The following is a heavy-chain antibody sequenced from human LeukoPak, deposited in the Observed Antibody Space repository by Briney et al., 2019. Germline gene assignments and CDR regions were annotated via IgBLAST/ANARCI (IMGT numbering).Heavy chain of an antibody. V-gene: IGHV3-30-3*01. CDR3: DPHDSSSPF. Sequence: PGGSLRLSCAASGFTFSSYAMHWVRQAPGKGLEWVAFISSDGSNKYYADSVKDRFTISRDNSKNTLYLQMNSLRDEDTAVYYCDPHDSSSPFWGQGTLVTVSS. CDR1: GFTFSSYA. CDR2: ISSDGSNK. D-gene: IGHD6-6*01. J-gene: IGHJ4*02.